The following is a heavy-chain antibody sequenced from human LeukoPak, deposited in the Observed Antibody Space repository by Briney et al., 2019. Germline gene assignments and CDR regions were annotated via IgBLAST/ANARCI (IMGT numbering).Heavy chain of an antibody. D-gene: IGHD3-22*01. J-gene: IGHJ4*02. Sequence: GGSLRLSCAASGFTFSSYSMNWVRQAPGKGLEWVSSISSSSSYIYYADSVKGRFTISRDNAKNSLYLQMNSLRAEDTAVYYCARDYCVSSGYYSPPFLWGQGTLVTVSS. CDR3: ARDYCVSSGYYSPPFL. CDR2: ISSSSSYI. CDR1: GFTFSSYS. V-gene: IGHV3-21*01.